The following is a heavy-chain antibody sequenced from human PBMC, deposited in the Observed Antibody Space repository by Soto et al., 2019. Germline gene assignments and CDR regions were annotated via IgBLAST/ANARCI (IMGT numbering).Heavy chain of an antibody. V-gene: IGHV3-74*01. CDR2: INSDGSST. J-gene: IGHJ6*02. Sequence: PGGSLRLSCAASGFTFSSYWMHWVRQAPGKGLVWVSRINSDGSSTSYADSVKGRFTISRDNAKNTLYLQMNSLRAEDTAVYYCARGRNYYYGMDVWGQGTTVTAP. CDR1: GFTFSSYW. CDR3: ARGRNYYYGMDV.